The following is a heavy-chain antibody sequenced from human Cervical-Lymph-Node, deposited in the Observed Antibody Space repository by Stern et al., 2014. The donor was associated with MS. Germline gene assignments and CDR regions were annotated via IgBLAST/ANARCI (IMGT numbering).Heavy chain of an antibody. V-gene: IGHV1-8*02. Sequence: DQLVESGAEVKKPGASVKVSCKSSGYTFINYDVNWVRQTTGHGLEWLGWLNPNTGNSGSSQKFQGRVTLTCNTSISTAYMDLTDLRSDDTAVYYCTTSQGEFWGQGTLVTVSS. CDR2: LNPNTGNS. D-gene: IGHD3-16*01. J-gene: IGHJ4*02. CDR1: GYTFINYD. CDR3: TTSQGEF.